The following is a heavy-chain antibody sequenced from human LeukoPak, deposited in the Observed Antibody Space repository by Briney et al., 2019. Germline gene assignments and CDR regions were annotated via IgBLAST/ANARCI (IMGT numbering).Heavy chain of an antibody. D-gene: IGHD2-2*01. V-gene: IGHV3-66*01. Sequence: GGSLILSCAASGFTVSSNYMSWVRQAPGKGLEWVSVIYSGDNTYYADSVKGRFTISRDISKNTLYLQMDSLRAEDTAVYYCARNLPAADYWGQGTLVTVSS. CDR1: GFTVSSNY. J-gene: IGHJ4*02. CDR2: IYSGDNT. CDR3: ARNLPAADY.